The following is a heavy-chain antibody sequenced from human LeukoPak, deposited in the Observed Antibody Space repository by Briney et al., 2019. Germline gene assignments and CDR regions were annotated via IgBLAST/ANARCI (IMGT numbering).Heavy chain of an antibody. D-gene: IGHD2-2*01. CDR2: INPSGGST. CDR1: GYTFTSYY. CDR3: ARDLRPHCSSTSCPYDAFDI. Sequence: ASVKVSCKASGYTFTSYYMHWVRQAPGQGLEWMGIINPSGGSTSYAQKFQSRVTMTRDTSTSTVYMELSSLRSEDTAVYYCARDLRPHCSSTSCPYDAFDIWGQGAMVTVSS. V-gene: IGHV1-46*01. J-gene: IGHJ3*02.